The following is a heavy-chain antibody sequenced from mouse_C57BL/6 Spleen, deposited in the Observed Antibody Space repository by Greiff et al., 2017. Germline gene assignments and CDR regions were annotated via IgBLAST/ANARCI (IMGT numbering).Heavy chain of an antibody. CDR3: ASNWGYAMDY. J-gene: IGHJ4*01. D-gene: IGHD4-1*02. Sequence: VQLQQSGPELVKPGASVKMSCKASGYTFTDYNMHWVKQSHGKSLEWIGYINPNNGGTSYNQKFKGKATLTVNKSSITAYMELRSLTSEDSAVYYCASNWGYAMDYWGQGTSVTVSS. CDR2: INPNNGGT. CDR1: GYTFTDYN. V-gene: IGHV1-22*01.